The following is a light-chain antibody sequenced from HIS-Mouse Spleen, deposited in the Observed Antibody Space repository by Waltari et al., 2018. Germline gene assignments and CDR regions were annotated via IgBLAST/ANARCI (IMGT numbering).Light chain of an antibody. CDR1: ALPKKC. CDR3: YSTDSSGNHRV. CDR2: EDS. V-gene: IGLV3-10*01. Sequence: SYDLTPPPSVSVSPGQTARTTCSADALPKKCAYWYQQKSGQAPVLVIYEDSKRPSGIPERFSGSSSGTMATLTISGAQVEDEADYYCYSTDSSGNHRVFGGGTKLTVL. J-gene: IGLJ2*01.